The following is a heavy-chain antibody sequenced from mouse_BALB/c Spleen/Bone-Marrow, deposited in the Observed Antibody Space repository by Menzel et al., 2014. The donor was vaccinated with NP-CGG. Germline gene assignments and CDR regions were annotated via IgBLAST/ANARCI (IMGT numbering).Heavy chain of an antibody. J-gene: IGHJ3*01. CDR2: ISNGGVNT. CDR1: GFTFSDYY. D-gene: IGHD2-10*02. CDR3: ARHPYGNYGWFAY. V-gene: IGHV5-12*02. Sequence: VQLKESGGGLVQPGGSLKLSCATSGFTFSDYYMYWVRQTPEKRLEWVAFISNGGVNTYYPDTVKGRFTISRDNAKNTLYLQMSRLKSEDTAMYYCARHPYGNYGWFAYWGQGTLVTVSA.